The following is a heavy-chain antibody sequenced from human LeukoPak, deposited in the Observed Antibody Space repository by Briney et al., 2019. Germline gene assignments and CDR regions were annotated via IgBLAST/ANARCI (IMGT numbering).Heavy chain of an antibody. J-gene: IGHJ3*02. CDR1: GFTVSSNY. V-gene: IGHV3-53*01. CDR3: ARVLLDYYDSSGLGAFDI. D-gene: IGHD3-22*01. CDR2: IYSGGST. Sequence: GGSLRLSCAASGFTVSSNYMSWVRQAPGKGLEWVSVIYSGGSTYHADSVKGRFTISRDNSKNTLYLQMNSLRTEDTAVYYCARVLLDYYDSSGLGAFDIWGQGTMVTVSS.